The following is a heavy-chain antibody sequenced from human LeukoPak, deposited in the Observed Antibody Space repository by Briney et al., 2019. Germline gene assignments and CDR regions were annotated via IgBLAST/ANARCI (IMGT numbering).Heavy chain of an antibody. CDR1: GYTFTSYG. CDR2: FSAYTGNT. V-gene: IGHV1-18*01. J-gene: IGHJ6*02. CDR3: ARDGYCSSTSCYGHYYYYGMDV. D-gene: IGHD2-2*03. Sequence: ASVKVSFKASGYTFTSYGISWVRQAPGQGLEWMGWFSAYTGNTNYAQKLQGRVTMTTDTSTSTAYMELRSLRSDDTAVYYCARDGYCSSTSCYGHYYYYGMDVWGQGTTVTVSS.